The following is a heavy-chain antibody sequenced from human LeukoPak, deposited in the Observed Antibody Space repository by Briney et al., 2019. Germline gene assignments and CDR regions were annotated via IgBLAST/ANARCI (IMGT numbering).Heavy chain of an antibody. CDR3: AREYDGDYGRNDY. CDR2: ISYDGSNK. D-gene: IGHD4-17*01. V-gene: IGHV3-33*05. Sequence: GGSLRLSCAASGFTFSSYGMHWVRQAPGKGLEWVAVISYDGSNKYYADSVKGRFTISRDNSKNTLYLQMNSLRAEDTAVYYCAREYDGDYGRNDYWGQGTLVTVSS. CDR1: GFTFSSYG. J-gene: IGHJ4*02.